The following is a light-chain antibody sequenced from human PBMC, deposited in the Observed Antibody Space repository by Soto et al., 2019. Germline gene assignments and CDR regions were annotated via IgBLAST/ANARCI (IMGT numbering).Light chain of an antibody. CDR1: SSNIGTGYD. J-gene: IGLJ1*01. CDR3: CSYAGSGTDNYV. CDR2: GNT. V-gene: IGLV1-40*01. Sequence: QSVLTQPPSVSGAPGQRVTISCTGSSSNIGTGYDVHWYQQLPGTAPKLLIYGNTNRPSGVPDRFSGSKSGTSASLAITGLQAEDEADYYCCSYAGSGTDNYVFGSGTKLTVL.